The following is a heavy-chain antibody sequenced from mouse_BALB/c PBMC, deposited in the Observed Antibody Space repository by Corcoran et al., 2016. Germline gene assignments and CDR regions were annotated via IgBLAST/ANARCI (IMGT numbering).Heavy chain of an antibody. CDR2: IYWDDDK. D-gene: IGHD2-4*01. CDR3: ARNYDYDGYAMDY. J-gene: IGHJ4*01. CDR1: GFSLSTSGMG. Sequence: QVTLKESGPGILQPSQTLSLTCSFSGFSLSTSGMGVSWIRQPSGKGLEWLAHIYWDDDKRYNPSLKSRLTISKDTSSNQVFLKITSEDTADTATYYCARNYDYDGYAMDYWGQGTSVTVSS. V-gene: IGHV8-12*01.